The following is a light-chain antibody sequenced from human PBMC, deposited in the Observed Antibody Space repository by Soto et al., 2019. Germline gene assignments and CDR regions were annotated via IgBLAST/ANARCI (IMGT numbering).Light chain of an antibody. CDR1: NSDVGACNC. V-gene: IGLV2-14*01. J-gene: IGLJ2*01. CDR3: SLYTTGTPHDVL. CDR2: DVS. Sequence: QSALTQPASVSGSPGQSVTISCTGTNSDVGACNCVSWYQQHPGKARKLMIYDVSHRPYGVSNPFSGSKSGSTAALTTTGLQAEDVADYYCSLYTTGTPHDVLVGGETK.